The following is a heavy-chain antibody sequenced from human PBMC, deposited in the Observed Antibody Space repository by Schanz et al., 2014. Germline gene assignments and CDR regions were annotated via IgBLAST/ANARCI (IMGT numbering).Heavy chain of an antibody. V-gene: IGHV3-21*05. CDR3: ARSRGFDSIFDF. D-gene: IGHD5-12*01. CDR2: ISNSGTYT. J-gene: IGHJ4*02. Sequence: VQLVESGGGVVQPGRSLRLSCATSGLNFDYYGMNWVRQAPGKGLEWISYISNSGTYTKYADSVKGRFVISRDNARSSLYLQMNSLRAEDTAVYYCARSRGFDSIFDFWGRGTLVTVSS. CDR1: GLNFDYYG.